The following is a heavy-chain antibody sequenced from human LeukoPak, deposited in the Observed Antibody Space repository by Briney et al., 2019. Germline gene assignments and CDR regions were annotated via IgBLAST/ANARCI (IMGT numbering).Heavy chain of an antibody. CDR2: ISMSGSVI. Sequence: PGGSLRLSCAASGFKFRDYYMSWIRQAPGKGLEWISYISMSGSVIQYSDSVKGRFTTSRDNVKNSLHLQMDSLRVDDTAVYCCARGGWSRGWFDPWGQGTLVSVSS. D-gene: IGHD3-22*01. J-gene: IGHJ5*02. CDR3: ARGGWSRGWFDP. V-gene: IGHV3-11*01. CDR1: GFKFRDYY.